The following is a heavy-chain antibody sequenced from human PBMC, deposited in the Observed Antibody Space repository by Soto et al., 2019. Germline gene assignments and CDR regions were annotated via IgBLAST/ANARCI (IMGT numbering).Heavy chain of an antibody. J-gene: IGHJ6*02. D-gene: IGHD1-20*01. CDR2: IIPIFGTA. V-gene: IGHV1-69*12. Sequence: QVQLVQSGAEVKKPGSSMKVSCKASGGTFSSYAISWVRQAPGQGLEWMGGIIPIFGTADYAQKFHGRVTITADESTSTADMELSSLRSEDTAVYYCARGITGPVTYYYGLDVWGQGTTVTVSS. CDR1: GGTFSSYA. CDR3: ARGITGPVTYYYGLDV.